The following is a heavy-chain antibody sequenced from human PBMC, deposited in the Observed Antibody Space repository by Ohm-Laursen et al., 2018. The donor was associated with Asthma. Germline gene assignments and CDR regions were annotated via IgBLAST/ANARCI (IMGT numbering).Heavy chain of an antibody. CDR1: GFTFSSYA. CDR2: ISYDGSNK. V-gene: IGHV3-30-3*01. D-gene: IGHD1-26*01. Sequence: SLRLSCTASGFTFSSYAMHWVRQAPGKGLEWVAVISYDGSNKYYADSVKGRFTISRDNSKNTLYLQMNSLRAEDTAVYYCARDLVKSGSYSFDYWGQGTLVTVSS. CDR3: ARDLVKSGSYSFDY. J-gene: IGHJ4*02.